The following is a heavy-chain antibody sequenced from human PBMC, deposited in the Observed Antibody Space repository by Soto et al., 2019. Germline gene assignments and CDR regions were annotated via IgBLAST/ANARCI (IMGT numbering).Heavy chain of an antibody. CDR1: GFTFSDYY. V-gene: IGHV3-11*05. J-gene: IGHJ4*02. CDR3: AREGISPDY. D-gene: IGHD2-15*01. Sequence: QVQLVESGGGVVKPGGSLRLSCATSGFTFSDYYMSWIRQAPGKGLEWVSYISSSSNFTKYADSVKGRFSISRDNAKNSLFLQMTSLRAEDTAVYYCAREGISPDYWGQGTLVSVSS. CDR2: ISSSSNFT.